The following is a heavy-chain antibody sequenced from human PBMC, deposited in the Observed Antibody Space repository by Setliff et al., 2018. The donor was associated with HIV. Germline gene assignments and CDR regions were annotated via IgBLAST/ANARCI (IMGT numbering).Heavy chain of an antibody. J-gene: IGHJ4*02. V-gene: IGHV1-69*13. CDR2: IIPIFGTA. Sequence: SVKVSCKASGGTFSNYAISWVRQAPGQGLEWMGGIIPIFGTAHYAQWFQGRVTITADESTNTAYMELSSLISEDTALYYCAKGPPLVISLPDFWGQGTLVTFSS. D-gene: IGHD3-9*01. CDR1: GGTFSNYA. CDR3: AKGPPLVISLPDF.